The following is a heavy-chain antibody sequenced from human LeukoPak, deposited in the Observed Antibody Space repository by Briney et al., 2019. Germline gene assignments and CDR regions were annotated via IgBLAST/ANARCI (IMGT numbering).Heavy chain of an antibody. D-gene: IGHD4-11*01. V-gene: IGHV4-30-2*01. CDR2: IYHSGST. Sequence: PSETLSLTCALSRDSISVGGHCCGWIRQPPGKGLEWIGYIYHSGSTYYNPSLKSRVTMSVDTSNNQFCLRLSSVTAADPAVYYCARSPPDSNFLDYWGLGTLVTISS. CDR1: RDSISVGGHC. CDR3: ARSPPDSNFLDY. J-gene: IGHJ4*02.